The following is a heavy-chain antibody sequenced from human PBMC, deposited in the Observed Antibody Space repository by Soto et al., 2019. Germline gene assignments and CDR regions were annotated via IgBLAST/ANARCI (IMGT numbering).Heavy chain of an antibody. CDR1: GFTFSSYG. D-gene: IGHD1-1*01. CDR2: ISYDGSNK. J-gene: IGHJ4*02. V-gene: IGHV3-30*18. Sequence: GGSLRLSCAASGFTFSSYGMHWVRQAPGKGLEWVAVISYDGSNKYYADSVKGRFTISRDNSKNTLYLQMNSLRAEDTAVYYCAKDPWTAGSPHHFDYWGQGTLVTVSS. CDR3: AKDPWTAGSPHHFDY.